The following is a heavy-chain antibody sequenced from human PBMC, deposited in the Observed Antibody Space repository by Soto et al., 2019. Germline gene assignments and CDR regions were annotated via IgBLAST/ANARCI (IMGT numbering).Heavy chain of an antibody. CDR1: GYTFTGYY. V-gene: IGHV1-2*04. Sequence: ASVKVSCKASGYTFTGYYMHWVRQAPGQGLEWMGWINPNSGGTNYAQKFQGWVTMTRETSISTAYMELIRLRSDDTAVHSCSRGGVLILLHTAFGYWGQGTLVTVSS. J-gene: IGHJ4*02. D-gene: IGHD3-10*01. CDR3: SRGGVLILLHTAFGY. CDR2: INPNSGGT.